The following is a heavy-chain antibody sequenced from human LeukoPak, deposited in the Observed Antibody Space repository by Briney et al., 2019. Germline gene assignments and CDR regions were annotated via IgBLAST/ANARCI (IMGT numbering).Heavy chain of an antibody. CDR3: ASQTKGQWLADFDY. D-gene: IGHD6-19*01. V-gene: IGHV4-39*01. Sequence: PSETLSLTCTVSGGSISSSSYYWGWIRQPPGKGLEWIGSIYYSGSTYYNPSLKSRVTISVDTSKNQFSLKLSSVTAADTAAYYCASQTKGQWLADFDYWGQGTLVTVSS. J-gene: IGHJ4*02. CDR1: GGSISSSSYY. CDR2: IYYSGST.